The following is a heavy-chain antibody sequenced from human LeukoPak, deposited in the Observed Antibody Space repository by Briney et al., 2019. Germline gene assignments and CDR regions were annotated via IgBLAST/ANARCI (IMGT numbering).Heavy chain of an antibody. V-gene: IGHV3-53*01. CDR1: GGSISSYY. D-gene: IGHD3-22*01. J-gene: IGHJ4*02. CDR3: ARAVRGSGYYYFDY. Sequence: ETLSLTCTVSGGSISSYYWSWVRQAPGKGLEWVSVIYSGGSTYYADSVKGRFTISRDNSKNTLYLQMNSLRAEDTAVYYCARAVRGSGYYYFDYWGQGTLVTVSS. CDR2: IYSGGST.